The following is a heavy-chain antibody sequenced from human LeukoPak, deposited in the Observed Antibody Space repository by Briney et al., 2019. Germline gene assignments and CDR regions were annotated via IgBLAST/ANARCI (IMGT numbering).Heavy chain of an antibody. D-gene: IGHD5-18*01. Sequence: PGGSLRLSCAASGFTFSSNAMSWVRQAPGKGLEWVSAIRSSGGPTYCADSVKGRFTISRDNSKNTLYLQMNSLRAEDTAVYYCAKSTGGYTGYFDLWGRGTLVTVSS. V-gene: IGHV3-23*01. CDR2: IRSSGGPT. CDR3: AKSTGGYTGYFDL. CDR1: GFTFSSNA. J-gene: IGHJ2*01.